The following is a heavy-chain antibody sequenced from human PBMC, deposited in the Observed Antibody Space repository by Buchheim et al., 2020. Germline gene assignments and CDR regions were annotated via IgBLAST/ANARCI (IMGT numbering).Heavy chain of an antibody. V-gene: IGHV3-7*01. CDR3: ARARWGGTGPDY. Sequence: EVQLVESGGDLVQPGGSLRLSCAASGFTFNTYWMSWVRQAPGKGLEWVATLKSDGSEKYYVDSVKGRFTVSRDNAENSLLLQMDSLRVEDTAVYYCARARWGGTGPDYWGQGTL. J-gene: IGHJ4*02. CDR2: LKSDGSEK. D-gene: IGHD1-1*01. CDR1: GFTFNTYW.